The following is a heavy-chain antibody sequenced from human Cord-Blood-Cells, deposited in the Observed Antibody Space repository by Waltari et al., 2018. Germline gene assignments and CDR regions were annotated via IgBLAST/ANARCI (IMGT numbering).Heavy chain of an antibody. J-gene: IGHJ5*02. CDR1: GGSISSSSYY. CDR3: ARDPKGP. V-gene: IGHV4-39*07. Sequence: QLKLQESGPGLVKPSETLSLTGTVSGGSISSSSYYWGWIRPPPGKGLEWIGSIYYSGSTYYNPSLKSRVTISVDTSKNQFSLKLSSVTAADTAVYYCARDPKGPWGQGTLVTVSS. CDR2: IYYSGST.